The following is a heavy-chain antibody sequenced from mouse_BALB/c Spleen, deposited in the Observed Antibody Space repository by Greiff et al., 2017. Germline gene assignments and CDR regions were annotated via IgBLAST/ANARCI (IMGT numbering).Heavy chain of an antibody. Sequence: EVQRVESGAELVKPGASVKLSCTASGFNIKDTYMHWVKQRPEQGLEWIGRIDPANGNTKYDPKFQGKATITADTSSNTAYLQLSSLTSEDTAVYYCARGYGSSYWGQGTTLTVSS. CDR1: GFNIKDTY. CDR3: ARGYGSSY. J-gene: IGHJ2*01. CDR2: IDPANGNT. D-gene: IGHD1-1*01. V-gene: IGHV14-3*02.